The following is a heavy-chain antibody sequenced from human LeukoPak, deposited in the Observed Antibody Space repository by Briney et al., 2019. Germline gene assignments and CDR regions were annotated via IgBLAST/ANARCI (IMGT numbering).Heavy chain of an antibody. CDR3: GRRVI. CDR2: IKEDGSDK. Sequence: GGSLRLSCAASGFTFSNYWLSWFRQAPGKGLGWVANIKEDGSDKYYVDSVKGRFTISRDNAKNSLYLQMNSLRAEDTALYYCGRRVIWGQGTMVTVSS. J-gene: IGHJ3*02. V-gene: IGHV3-7*01. CDR1: GFTFSNYW.